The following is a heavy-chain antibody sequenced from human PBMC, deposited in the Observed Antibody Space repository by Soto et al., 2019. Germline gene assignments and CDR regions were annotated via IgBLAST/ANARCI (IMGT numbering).Heavy chain of an antibody. J-gene: IGHJ4*02. V-gene: IGHV1-18*01. CDR3: ARAGYHYDILTGLDY. CDR2: ISAYNGNT. Sequence: QVQLVQSGAEVKKPGASVKVSCKASGYTFTSYGISWVRQAPGQGLEWMGWISAYNGNTNYAQKLQGRVTMTTDTSMSKAYMELRSLRSADTAVYYCARAGYHYDILTGLDYWGQGTLVTVSS. CDR1: GYTFTSYG. D-gene: IGHD3-9*01.